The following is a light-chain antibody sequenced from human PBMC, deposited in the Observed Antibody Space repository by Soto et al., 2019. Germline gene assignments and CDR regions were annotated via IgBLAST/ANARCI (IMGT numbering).Light chain of an antibody. Sequence: DIQMTQSPSSLSASVGDRVTITCRASQNIGVYLNWYQKKPGKAPKLLIHAASSLHSGVPSTFSGSGFGTDFALTISSLQPEDFPTYYRHQTAANKWTFAQGTK. J-gene: IGKJ1*01. CDR1: QNIGVY. CDR2: AAS. CDR3: HQTAANKWT. V-gene: IGKV1-39*01.